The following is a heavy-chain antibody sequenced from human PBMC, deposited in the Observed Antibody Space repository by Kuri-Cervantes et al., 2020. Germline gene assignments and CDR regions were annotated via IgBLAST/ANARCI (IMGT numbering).Heavy chain of an antibody. D-gene: IGHD3-22*01. CDR2: INSDGISA. CDR1: GFIFSSYS. V-gene: IGHV3-74*01. Sequence: GESLKISCAASGFIFSSYSMNWVRQAPGKGLVWVSRINSDGISANYADSVKGRFTISRDNAKNTLYLQMNSLRAEDTAVYYCTSNYYYDSSGPSADDAFDMWGQGTMVTVSS. J-gene: IGHJ3*02. CDR3: TSNYYYDSSGPSADDAFDM.